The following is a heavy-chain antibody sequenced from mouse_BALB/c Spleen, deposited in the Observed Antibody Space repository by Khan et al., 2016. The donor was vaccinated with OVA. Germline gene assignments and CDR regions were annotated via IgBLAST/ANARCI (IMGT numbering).Heavy chain of an antibody. CDR3: ARVGPDHANDGDWFAY. Sequence: QVQLKQSGAELARPGASVKMSCKASGYTFTSYTMHWVKQRPGQGLEWIGYINPSNGYTNYNQKFRDKATLTADKSSSTAYMQLRSLTSEDSAVYYCARVGPDHANDGDWFAYWGQGTLVTVSA. CDR2: INPSNGYT. V-gene: IGHV1-4*01. J-gene: IGHJ3*01. D-gene: IGHD4-1*01. CDR1: GYTFTSYT.